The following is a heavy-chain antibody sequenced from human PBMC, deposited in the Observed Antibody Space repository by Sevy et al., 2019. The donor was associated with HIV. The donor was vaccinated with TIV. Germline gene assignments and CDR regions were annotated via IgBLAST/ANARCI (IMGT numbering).Heavy chain of an antibody. CDR3: ASFNYYDSSGSDDAFDI. D-gene: IGHD3-22*01. V-gene: IGHV1-69*13. Sequence: ASVQVSCKASGGTFSSYAISWVRQAPGQGLEWMGGITPIFGTANYAQKFQGRVTITADESTSTAYMELSSLRSEDTAVYYWASFNYYDSSGSDDAFDIWGQGTMVTVSS. CDR2: ITPIFGTA. J-gene: IGHJ3*02. CDR1: GGTFSSYA.